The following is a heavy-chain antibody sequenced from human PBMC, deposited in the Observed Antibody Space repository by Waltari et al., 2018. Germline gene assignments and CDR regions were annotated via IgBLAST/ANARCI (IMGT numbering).Heavy chain of an antibody. CDR2: VWYDGTNK. CDR1: GLTFCSYG. J-gene: IGHJ4*02. Sequence: QVQLVESGGGVVQPGRSLRLSCAASGLTFCSYGMHWVRQAPGKGLEWVAVVWYDGTNKYYADSVKGRFTISRDNSKNTLNLQMNSLRVEDTAVYYCAKGRSYDSSGYYYGDWGQGTLVTVSS. D-gene: IGHD3-22*01. CDR3: AKGRSYDSSGYYYGD. V-gene: IGHV3-33*06.